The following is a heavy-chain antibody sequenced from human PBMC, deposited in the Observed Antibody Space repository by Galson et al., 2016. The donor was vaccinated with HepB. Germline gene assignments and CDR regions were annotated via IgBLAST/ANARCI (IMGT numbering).Heavy chain of an antibody. Sequence: SLRLSCAASGFTFTSYSMNWVRQAPGKGLEWVSYISSTSGTLYYADSVKGRFTISRDNAKKLLYLQMNSLRDEDTAVYYCARRWRGGDYYFDYWGQGTLVTVSS. CDR3: ARRWRGGDYYFDY. V-gene: IGHV3-48*02. CDR2: ISSTSGTL. D-gene: IGHD2-21*02. J-gene: IGHJ4*02. CDR1: GFTFTSYS.